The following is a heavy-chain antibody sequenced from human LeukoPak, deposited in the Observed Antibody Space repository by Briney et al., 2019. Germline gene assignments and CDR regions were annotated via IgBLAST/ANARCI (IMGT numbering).Heavy chain of an antibody. V-gene: IGHV4-59*01. CDR3: ARDFSAAFDI. D-gene: IGHD2/OR15-2a*01. Sequence: GLEWIGYIYDSWTTNYNPSLKSRVTISVDTATNQFSLKLRSVTAADTAVYYCARDFSAAFDIWGQGTMVTVSS. J-gene: IGHJ3*02. CDR2: IYDSWTT.